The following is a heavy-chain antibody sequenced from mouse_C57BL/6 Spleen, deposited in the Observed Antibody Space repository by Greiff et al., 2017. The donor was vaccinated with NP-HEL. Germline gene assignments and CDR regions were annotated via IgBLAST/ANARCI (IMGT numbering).Heavy chain of an antibody. CDR3: ARDYGSSYVAY. CDR1: GYTFTSYW. D-gene: IGHD1-1*01. CDR2: IDPSDSYT. J-gene: IGHJ3*01. V-gene: IGHV1-59*01. Sequence: QVQLQQPGAELVRPGTSVKLSCKASGYTFTSYWMHWVKQRPGQGLEWIGVIDPSDSYTNYNQKFKGKATLTVDTSSSTAYMQLSSLTSEDSAVYYCARDYGSSYVAYWGKGTLVTVSA.